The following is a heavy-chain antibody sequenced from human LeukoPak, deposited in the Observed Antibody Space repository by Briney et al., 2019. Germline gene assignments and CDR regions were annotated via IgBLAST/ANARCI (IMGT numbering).Heavy chain of an antibody. CDR3: ARDLPHGYYDSSGYYTEDYYSMDV. CDR1: GYTFTSYG. Sequence: ASVKVSCKASGYTFTSYGISWVRQAPGQGLEWMGWISAYNGNTHYAQKLQGRVTMTTDTSTSTAYMELRSLRSDDTAVYYCARDLPHGYYDSSGYYTEDYYSMDVWGQGTTVTVSS. J-gene: IGHJ6*02. V-gene: IGHV1-18*01. CDR2: ISAYNGNT. D-gene: IGHD3-22*01.